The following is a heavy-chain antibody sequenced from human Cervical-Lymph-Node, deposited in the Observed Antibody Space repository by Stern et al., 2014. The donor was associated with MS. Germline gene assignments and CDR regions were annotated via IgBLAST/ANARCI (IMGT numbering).Heavy chain of an antibody. CDR1: GFTFSSYW. CDR3: ARDPSYCGGDCYANWFDP. Sequence: VQLVESGGGLVQPGGSLRLSCAASGFTFSSYWMHWVRQAPGKGLGWVSRINSDGSSTSYADSVKGRFTISRDNAKNTLYLQMNSLRAEDTAVYYCARDPSYCGGDCYANWFDPWGQGTLVTVSS. J-gene: IGHJ5*02. D-gene: IGHD2-21*02. CDR2: INSDGSST. V-gene: IGHV3-74*01.